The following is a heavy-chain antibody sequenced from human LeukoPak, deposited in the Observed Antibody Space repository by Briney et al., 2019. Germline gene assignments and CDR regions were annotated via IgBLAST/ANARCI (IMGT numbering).Heavy chain of an antibody. J-gene: IGHJ1*01. CDR3: ATPPLNGGYAEYFQH. D-gene: IGHD2-8*01. CDR2: IYPGDSDT. CDR1: GYSFTSYW. V-gene: IGHV5-51*01. Sequence: GESLKISCKGSGYSFTSYWIGWVRQMPGKGLEWMGIIYPGDSDTRYSPSFQGQVTISADKSISTAYLQWSSLKASDTAMYYCATPPLNGGYAEYFQHWGQGTLVTVSS.